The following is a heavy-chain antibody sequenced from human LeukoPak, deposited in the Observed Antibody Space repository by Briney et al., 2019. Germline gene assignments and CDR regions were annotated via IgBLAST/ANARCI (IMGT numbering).Heavy chain of an antibody. D-gene: IGHD4-23*01. V-gene: IGHV1-46*01. CDR2: INPGGGST. Sequence: ASVKVSCKASGYIFSDYYMHWVRQAPGQGLEWMGIINPGGGSTSYAQKFQDRVTMTRDTSTSTVYMDLSSLRSEDTAVYYCAKDLRWDHPGFDPWGQGTLVIVSS. CDR3: AKDLRWDHPGFDP. CDR1: GYIFSDYY. J-gene: IGHJ5*02.